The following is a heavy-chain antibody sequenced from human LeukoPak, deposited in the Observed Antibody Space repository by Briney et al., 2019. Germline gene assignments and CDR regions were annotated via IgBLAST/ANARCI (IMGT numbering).Heavy chain of an antibody. J-gene: IGHJ4*02. V-gene: IGHV3-21*01. D-gene: IGHD3-22*01. CDR3: SRAPAHYYDSSDYYYVGESYFDY. CDR1: GFTFSSYE. Sequence: GSLRLSCAASGFTFSSYEMNWVRQAPGKGLEWVSSISSSSRYIYYADSVKGRFTISRDNAKNSLYLQMNSLRAEDTAVYYCSRAPAHYYDSSDYYYVGESYFDYWGQGTLVTVSS. CDR2: ISSSSRYI.